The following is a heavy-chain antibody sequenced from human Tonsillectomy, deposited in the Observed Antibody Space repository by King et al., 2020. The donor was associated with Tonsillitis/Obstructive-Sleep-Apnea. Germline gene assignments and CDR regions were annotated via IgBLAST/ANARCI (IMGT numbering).Heavy chain of an antibody. CDR1: GFTFSNAW. Sequence: VQLVESGGGLVKPGGSLRLSCAASGFTFSNAWMNWVRQAPGKGLEWVGRIKSKTDGGTTDYAAPVKGRFTISRDDSKNTLYLQMNSLKTEDTAVYYCTTDVIVGATAQDAFDIWGQGTMVTVSS. V-gene: IGHV3-15*07. J-gene: IGHJ3*02. CDR2: IKSKTDGGTT. CDR3: TTDVIVGATAQDAFDI. D-gene: IGHD1-26*01.